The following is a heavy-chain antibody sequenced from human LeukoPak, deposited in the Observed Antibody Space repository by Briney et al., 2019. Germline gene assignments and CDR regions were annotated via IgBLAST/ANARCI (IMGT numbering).Heavy chain of an antibody. V-gene: IGHV1-69*13. J-gene: IGHJ4*02. Sequence: SVKVSCEASGGTFSSYAISWVRQAPGQGLEWMGGIIPIFGTANYAQKFQGRVTITADESTSTAYMELSSLRSEDTAVYYCASSRRITMIVVVPGYFDYWGQGTLVTVSS. D-gene: IGHD3-22*01. CDR2: IIPIFGTA. CDR1: GGTFSSYA. CDR3: ASSRRITMIVVVPGYFDY.